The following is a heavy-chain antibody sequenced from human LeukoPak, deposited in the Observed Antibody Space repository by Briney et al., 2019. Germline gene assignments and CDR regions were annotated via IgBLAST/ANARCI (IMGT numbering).Heavy chain of an antibody. CDR1: GFTFTSYD. J-gene: IGHJ4*02. Sequence: ASVKVSCKASGFTFTSYDINWVRQAPGQGLEWMGWMNPNSGNTRYAQKVQGRITMTRDTSISTAYMELSSLRSEDTAVYYCARLYSGSHHSPAYWGQGTLVTVSS. CDR3: ARLYSGSHHSPAY. D-gene: IGHD1-26*01. CDR2: MNPNSGNT. V-gene: IGHV1-8*01.